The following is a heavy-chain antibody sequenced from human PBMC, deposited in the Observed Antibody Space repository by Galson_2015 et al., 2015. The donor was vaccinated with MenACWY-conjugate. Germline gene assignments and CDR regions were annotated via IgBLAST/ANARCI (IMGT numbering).Heavy chain of an antibody. V-gene: IGHV4-39*01. CDR2: IHYSGGT. Sequence: LSLTCTVSGGSISSNDFYCGWFRQPPGKGLEWIGNIHYSGGTYHNPSLKRRITTSVDTPNNQFSLNLASVTAADTPLYYCARRRPLDIVCGFDIWGQGTLVTVSS. J-gene: IGHJ3*02. CDR3: ARRRPLDIVCGFDI. D-gene: IGHD2-15*01. CDR1: GGSISSNDFY.